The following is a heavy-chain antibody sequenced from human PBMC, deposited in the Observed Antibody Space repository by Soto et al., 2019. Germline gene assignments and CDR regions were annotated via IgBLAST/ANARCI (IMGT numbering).Heavy chain of an antibody. J-gene: IGHJ4*02. Sequence: QVQLQESGPGLVKPSQTLSLTCSVSGGSITSGGYSWTWIRHQPGKALQWIGYVFDSGKTYYNPSLKGRLTISVDTAKNLFSLELSSVTAADTAVYFCARGSGYYRYFDSWGQGTLVSVSS. V-gene: IGHV4-31*02. CDR1: GGSITSGGYS. CDR2: VFDSGKT. D-gene: IGHD3-3*01. CDR3: ARGSGYYRYFDS.